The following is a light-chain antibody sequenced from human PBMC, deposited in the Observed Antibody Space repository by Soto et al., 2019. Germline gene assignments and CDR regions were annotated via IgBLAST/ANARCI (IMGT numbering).Light chain of an antibody. J-gene: IGLJ1*01. CDR1: SSDVGGYNY. Sequence: QSVLTQPASVSGSPGQSITISCTGTSSDVGGYNYVSWYQQHPGKAPKLMIYEVNNRPSGVSYRFSGSKSGTTASLTISGLQAEDEADYYCSSYTKTSSYVFGGGTKLTVL. CDR2: EVN. CDR3: SSYTKTSSYV. V-gene: IGLV2-14*01.